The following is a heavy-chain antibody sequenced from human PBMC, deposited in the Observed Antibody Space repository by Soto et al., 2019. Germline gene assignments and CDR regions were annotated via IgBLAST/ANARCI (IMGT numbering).Heavy chain of an antibody. CDR3: ARVGTDYGSGSPYYYDY. V-gene: IGHV3-21*06. Sequence: GESLKISCAASGFSFRSYYMNCVRQAPGRGLEWVSCISPSSSCLNYADSVKGRFTISRDNAKNSLNLQMNSLRAEDTAVYYCARVGTDYGSGSPYYYDYWGQGTMVTVSS. CDR1: GFSFRSYY. D-gene: IGHD3-10*01. CDR2: ISPSSSCL. J-gene: IGHJ4*02.